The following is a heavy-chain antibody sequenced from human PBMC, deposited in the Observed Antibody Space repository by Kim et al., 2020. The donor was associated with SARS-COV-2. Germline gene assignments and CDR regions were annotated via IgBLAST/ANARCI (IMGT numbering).Heavy chain of an antibody. Sequence: SVKVSCKASGGTFSSYAISWVRQAPGQGLEWMGGIIPIFGTANYAQKFQGRVTITADESTSTAYMELSSLRSEDTAVYYCATSPSACCRGGPNPLTTDYWGQGTLVTVSS. V-gene: IGHV1-69*13. J-gene: IGHJ4*02. CDR2: IIPIFGTA. CDR1: GGTFSSYA. D-gene: IGHD4-17*01. CDR3: ATSPSACCRGGPNPLTTDY.